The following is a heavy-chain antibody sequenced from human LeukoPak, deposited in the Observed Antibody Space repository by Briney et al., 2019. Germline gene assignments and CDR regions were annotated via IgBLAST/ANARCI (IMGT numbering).Heavy chain of an antibody. CDR2: ISGSGGST. D-gene: IGHD2-15*01. J-gene: IGHJ4*02. Sequence: PGGSLRLFCAASGFTFSSYAMSWVRQAPGKGLEWVSAISGSGGSTYYADSVKGRFTISRDNSKNTLYMQMNSLRAEDTAVYYCAKEVWNCSGGSCYPSLGYWGQGTLVTVSS. CDR3: AKEVWNCSGGSCYPSLGY. V-gene: IGHV3-23*01. CDR1: GFTFSSYA.